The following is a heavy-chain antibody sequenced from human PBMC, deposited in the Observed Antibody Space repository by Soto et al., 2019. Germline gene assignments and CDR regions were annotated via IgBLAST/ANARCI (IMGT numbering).Heavy chain of an antibody. CDR1: GGTFSSYT. CDR2: IIPILGIA. J-gene: IGHJ6*03. D-gene: IGHD2-2*01. V-gene: IGHV1-69*02. Sequence: SVKVSCKASGGTFSSYTISWVRQAPGQGLEWMGRIIPILGIANYAQKFQGRVTITADKSTSTAYMELSSLRSEDTAVYYCAGAYCSSTSCYAGGLYYYYMDVWGKGTTVTVSS. CDR3: AGAYCSSTSCYAGGLYYYYMDV.